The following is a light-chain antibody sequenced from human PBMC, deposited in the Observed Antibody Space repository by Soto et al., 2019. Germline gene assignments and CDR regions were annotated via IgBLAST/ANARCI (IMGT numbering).Light chain of an antibody. V-gene: IGLV2-14*01. J-gene: IGLJ3*02. CDR2: EVS. CDR3: SSDTSRSTQV. CDR1: SSDIGGYNY. Sequence: QSALTQPASVSGSPGQSITISCTGTSSDIGGYNYVSWYQQHPGKVPKLMIYEVSNRPSGVSDRFSGSKSGNTASLTISGLQAEDEADYYCSSDTSRSTQVFGGGTKLTVL.